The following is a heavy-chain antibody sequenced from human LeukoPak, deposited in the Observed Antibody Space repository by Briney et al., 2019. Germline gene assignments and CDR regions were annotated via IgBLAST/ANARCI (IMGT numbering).Heavy chain of an antibody. Sequence: PGGSLRLSCAASGFTFSIYAMSWVRQAPGKGLEWVSAISSGGSTYYADSVKGRFTIFRDNSKNTLYLQMNSLRAEDTAVYYCAKDDFVVVALFDYWGQGTLVTVSS. J-gene: IGHJ4*02. V-gene: IGHV3-23*01. D-gene: IGHD2-15*01. CDR2: ISSGGST. CDR3: AKDDFVVVALFDY. CDR1: GFTFSIYA.